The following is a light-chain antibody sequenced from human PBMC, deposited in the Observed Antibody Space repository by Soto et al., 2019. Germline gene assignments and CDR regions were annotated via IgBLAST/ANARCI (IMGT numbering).Light chain of an antibody. CDR3: QQYGSSPLT. CDR1: QNVKSY. Sequence: EIALTQSPGTLSLSPGARAPLSCRASQNVKSYLAWYQQKPGQAPRLLIYDASNRATGIPARFSGSGSGTDYTLTISRLEPEDFAVYYCQQYGSSPLTFGGGTKVDIK. J-gene: IGKJ4*01. CDR2: DAS. V-gene: IGKV3-20*01.